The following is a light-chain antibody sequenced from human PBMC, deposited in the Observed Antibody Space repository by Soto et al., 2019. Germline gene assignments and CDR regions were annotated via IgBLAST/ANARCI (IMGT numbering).Light chain of an antibody. CDR3: TSYTTDSTYV. CDR1: SSDVGAYNY. J-gene: IGLJ1*01. Sequence: QSALTQPASVSGSPGQSITISCTGTSSDVGAYNYVSWYQQHPGKVPQLLIYDVSNRPSGASSRFSGSKSGDTASLTISGLQAEDEADYYCTSYTTDSTYVFGTGTQLTVL. CDR2: DVS. V-gene: IGLV2-14*03.